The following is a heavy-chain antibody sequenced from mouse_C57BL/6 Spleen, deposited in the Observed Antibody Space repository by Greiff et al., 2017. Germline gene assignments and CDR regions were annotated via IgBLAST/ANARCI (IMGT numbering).Heavy chain of an antibody. V-gene: IGHV1-4*01. CDR2: INPSSGYT. Sequence: LVESGAELARPGASVKMSCKASGYTFTSYTMHWVKQRPGQGLEWIGYINPSSGYTKYNQKFKDKATLTADKSSSTAYMQLSSLTSEDSAVYYCARSRDSYYFDYWGQGTTLTVSS. CDR3: ARSRDSYYFDY. CDR1: GYTFTSYT. J-gene: IGHJ2*01.